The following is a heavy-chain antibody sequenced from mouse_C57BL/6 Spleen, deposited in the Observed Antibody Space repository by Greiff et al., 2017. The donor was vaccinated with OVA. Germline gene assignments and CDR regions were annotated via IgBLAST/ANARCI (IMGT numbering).Heavy chain of an antibody. CDR3: AISYDYLAWFAY. D-gene: IGHD2-4*01. J-gene: IGHJ3*01. CDR1: GYAFTNYL. CDR2: INPGSGGT. V-gene: IGHV1-54*01. Sequence: VQLQQSGAELVRPGTSVKVSCKASGYAFTNYLIEWVKQRPGQGLEWIGVINPGSGGTNYNEKFKGKATLTADKSSSTAYMQLSSLTSEDSAVYFCAISYDYLAWFAYWGQGTLVTVSA.